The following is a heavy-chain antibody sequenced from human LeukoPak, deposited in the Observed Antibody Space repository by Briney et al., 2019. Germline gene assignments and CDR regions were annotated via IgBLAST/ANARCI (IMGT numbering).Heavy chain of an antibody. CDR2: MSWNSGSI. J-gene: IGHJ3*01. D-gene: IGHD3-22*01. CDR1: GFTFDDYA. V-gene: IGHV3-9*01. Sequence: GGSLRLSCAASGFTFDDYAMHGVRQAPGKGVEWVSGMSWNSGSIGYADSVKGRFTISRDNAKNSLYLQMNSLRAEDTAFYYCATDFYYYDSSGPSWDWGQGTMVTVSS. CDR3: ATDFYYYDSSGPSWD.